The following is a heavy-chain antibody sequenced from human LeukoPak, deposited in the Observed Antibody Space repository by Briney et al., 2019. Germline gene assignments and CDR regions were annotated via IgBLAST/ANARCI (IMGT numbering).Heavy chain of an antibody. CDR3: ARVYGDYDNWFDP. CDR2: AYISGSP. Sequence: SETLSLTCAVYGGSFSAYYWSWFRQPPGKGLEWIGRAYISGSPNYNPSLKSRVTISVDTSKNQFSLKLNSVTAAGTAVYYCARVYGDYDNWFDPWGQGTLVTVSS. J-gene: IGHJ5*02. D-gene: IGHD4-17*01. V-gene: IGHV4-4*08. CDR1: GGSFSAYY.